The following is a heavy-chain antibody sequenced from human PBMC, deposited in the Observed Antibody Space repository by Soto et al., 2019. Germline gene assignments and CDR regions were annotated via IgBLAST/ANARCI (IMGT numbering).Heavy chain of an antibody. CDR3: AGGVRILEWLLN. D-gene: IGHD3-3*01. J-gene: IGHJ4*02. Sequence: QVQLQESGSGLVKPSQTLSLTCTVSGVSINSAGYCWSWIRQPPGKGLEWNGCIYYSGSPYYTPSLKSRVTISMDGSSNQMSLKMDSETAADKAVYSCAGGVRILEWLLNWGQGALVTVSS. CDR2: IYYSGSP. V-gene: IGHV4-30-2*01. CDR1: GVSINSAGYC.